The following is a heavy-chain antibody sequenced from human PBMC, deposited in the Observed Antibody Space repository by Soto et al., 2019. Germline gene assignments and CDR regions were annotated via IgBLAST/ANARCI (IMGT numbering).Heavy chain of an antibody. J-gene: IGHJ5*02. V-gene: IGHV4-30-2*01. CDR2: IYHSAST. CDR3: ARVPSP. CDR1: GGSISSGGYS. Sequence: SETLSLTCAVSGGSISSGGYSWTWIRQPPGKGLEWIGYIYHSASTYYNPSLKSRVTISVDRSKNQFFLKLSSVTAADTAVYYCARVPSPWGQGTLVTVSS.